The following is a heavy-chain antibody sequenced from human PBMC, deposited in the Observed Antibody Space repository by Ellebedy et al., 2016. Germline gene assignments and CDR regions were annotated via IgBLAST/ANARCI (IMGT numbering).Heavy chain of an antibody. V-gene: IGHV4-34*01. CDR3: ARELPYGSGTDY. CDR2: INHSGST. J-gene: IGHJ4*02. CDR1: GGSFSGYY. Sequence: SETLSLXXAVYGGSFSGYYWSWIRQPPGKGLEWIGEINHSGSTNYNPSLKSRVTISVDTSKNQFSLKLSSVTAADTAVYYCARELPYGSGTDYWGQGTLVTVSS. D-gene: IGHD3-10*01.